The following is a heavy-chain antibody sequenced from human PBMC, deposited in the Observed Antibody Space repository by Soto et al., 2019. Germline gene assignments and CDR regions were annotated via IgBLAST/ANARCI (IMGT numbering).Heavy chain of an antibody. CDR1: GCTFSSYP. J-gene: IGHJ4*02. V-gene: IGHV3-23*01. Sequence: PGGSLRLSCAAPGCTFSSYPLRWVRQATGKGLEWVSAISGSGGSTYYADSVKGRFTISRDNSKNTLYLQMNSLRAEDTAVYYCAKIPIGRLHYTPFDYWVQGTLVTVSS. D-gene: IGHD6-25*01. CDR2: ISGSGGST. CDR3: AKIPIGRLHYTPFDY.